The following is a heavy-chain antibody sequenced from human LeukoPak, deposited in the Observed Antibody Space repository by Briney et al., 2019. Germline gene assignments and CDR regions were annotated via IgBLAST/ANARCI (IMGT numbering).Heavy chain of an antibody. CDR1: GFTFSSYW. CDR2: IKQDGSEK. D-gene: IGHD6-19*01. Sequence: GGSLRLSCAASGFTFSSYWMSWVRQAPGKGLEWVANIKQDGSEKYYVDSVKGRFTISRDNAKNSLYLQMNSLRAEDTAVYYCAREDSSGWYYACTFDYWGQGTLVTVSS. J-gene: IGHJ4*02. V-gene: IGHV3-7*01. CDR3: AREDSSGWYYACTFDY.